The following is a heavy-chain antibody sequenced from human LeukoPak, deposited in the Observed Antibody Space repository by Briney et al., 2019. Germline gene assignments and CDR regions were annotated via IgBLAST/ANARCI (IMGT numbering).Heavy chain of an antibody. V-gene: IGHV3-20*04. CDR2: INWNGGST. CDR1: GFTFSTYW. D-gene: IGHD3-10*01. CDR3: ATGYGSGSYYNELDF. Sequence: PGGSLRLSCAASGFTFSTYWMHWVRQAPGKGLEWVSGINWNGGSTGYADSVKGRFTISRDNAKNSLYLQMNSLRAEDTALYYCATGYGSGSYYNELDFWGQGTLVTVSS. J-gene: IGHJ4*02.